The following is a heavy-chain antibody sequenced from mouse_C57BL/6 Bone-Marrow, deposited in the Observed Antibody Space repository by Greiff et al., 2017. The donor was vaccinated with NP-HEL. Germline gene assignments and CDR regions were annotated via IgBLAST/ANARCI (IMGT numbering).Heavy chain of an antibody. CDR2: INPYNGGT. CDR3: AREAYYFDY. J-gene: IGHJ2*01. V-gene: IGHV1-19*01. CDR1: GYTFTDYG. Sequence: EVQLQQSGPVLVKPGASVKMSCKASGYTFTDYGMNWVKQSPGKGLEWIGVINPYNGGTSYNQKFKGKATLTVDKSSSTAYMELNSLTSEDSAVXYCAREAYYFDYWGRGTALTVTA.